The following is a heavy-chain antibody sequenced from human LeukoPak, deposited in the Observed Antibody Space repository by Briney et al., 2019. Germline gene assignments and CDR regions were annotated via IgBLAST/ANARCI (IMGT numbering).Heavy chain of an antibody. CDR2: MRAYNGKT. Sequence: ASVKVSCKASGYTVTSYGISGVRQAPGQGLEGMGWMRAYNGKTNYAKKLRGRVTNTTDTATSTAYMELTSLRSDDTAVYYCARAKGGDRGSNWFDRWGQGILVTASS. J-gene: IGHJ5*02. CDR3: ARAKGGDRGSNWFDR. V-gene: IGHV1-18*01. D-gene: IGHD2-21*02. CDR1: GYTVTSYG.